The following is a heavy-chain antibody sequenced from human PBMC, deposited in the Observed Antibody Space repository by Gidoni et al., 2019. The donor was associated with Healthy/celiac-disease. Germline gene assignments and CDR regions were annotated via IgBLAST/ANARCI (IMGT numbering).Heavy chain of an antibody. Sequence: QVQLQESGPGLVKPSETLSLTCTVSGGSISSYYWSWIWQPPGKGLEWIGYIYYSGSTNYNPSLKSRVTIAVDTSKNQFSLKLSSVTAADTAVYYCARHNPVLKGGMDVWGQGTTVTVSS. CDR3: ARHNPVLKGGMDV. D-gene: IGHD3-10*01. CDR2: IYYSGST. CDR1: GGSISSYY. V-gene: IGHV4-59*08. J-gene: IGHJ6*02.